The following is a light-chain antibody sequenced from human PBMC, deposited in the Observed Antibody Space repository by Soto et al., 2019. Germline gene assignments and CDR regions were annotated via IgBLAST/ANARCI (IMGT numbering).Light chain of an antibody. CDR2: VND. CDR1: SSNIGNKY. CDR3: GTWDTSLSAGV. V-gene: IGLV1-51*01. Sequence: QSVLTQPPSVSAAPGQTVTISCSGSSSNIGNKYVSWYQQLPGTTPKLLIYVNDKRPSGIPDRFSGSKSGTSATLGITGLQTGDEADYYCGTWDTSLSAGVFGGGTKLTVL. J-gene: IGLJ3*02.